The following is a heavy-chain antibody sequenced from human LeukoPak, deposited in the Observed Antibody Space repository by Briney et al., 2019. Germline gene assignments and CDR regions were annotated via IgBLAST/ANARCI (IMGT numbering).Heavy chain of an antibody. J-gene: IGHJ4*02. D-gene: IGHD5-18*01. CDR2: IKQDGSEK. CDR3: ARVRSADTAMFYFDY. V-gene: IGHV3-7*03. Sequence: PGGSLRLSCAASGFTFSSYWMSWVRQAPGKGLEWVANIKQDGSEKYYVDSVKGRFTISRDNAKNSLYLQMHSLRAEDTAVYYCARVRSADTAMFYFDYWGQGTLVTVSS. CDR1: GFTFSSYW.